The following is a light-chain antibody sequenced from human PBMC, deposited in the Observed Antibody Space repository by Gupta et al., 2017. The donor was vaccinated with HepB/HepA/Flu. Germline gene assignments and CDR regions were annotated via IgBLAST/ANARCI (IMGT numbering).Light chain of an antibody. Sequence: HPVSITCRASQDINSYLIWYQQKPGKAPNLLIYTASTLQGGVPSRFSGSGSGTEFTLTISSLQPEDFATYYCQQFNSYPITFGQGTRLDIK. J-gene: IGKJ5*01. CDR3: QQFNSYPIT. CDR1: QDINSY. V-gene: IGKV1-9*01. CDR2: TAS.